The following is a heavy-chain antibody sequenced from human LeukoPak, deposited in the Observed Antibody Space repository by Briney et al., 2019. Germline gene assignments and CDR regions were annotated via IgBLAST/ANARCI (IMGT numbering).Heavy chain of an antibody. D-gene: IGHD3-22*01. J-gene: IGHJ4*02. CDR3: AKDNRYRQYYYDSSGYDSQTLDY. CDR1: GFTVSSNY. V-gene: IGHV3-66*01. CDR2: IYSGGST. Sequence: GGSLRLSCAASGFTVSSNYMSWVRQAPGKGLEWVSVIYSGGSTYYADSVKGRFTISRDNSKNTLYLQMNSLRAEDTAVYYCAKDNRYRQYYYDSSGYDSQTLDYWGQGTLVTVSS.